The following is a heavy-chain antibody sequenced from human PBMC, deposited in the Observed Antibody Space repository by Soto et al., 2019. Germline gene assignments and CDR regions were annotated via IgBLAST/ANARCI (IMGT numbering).Heavy chain of an antibody. CDR1: GFTFSDYY. J-gene: IGHJ6*02. Sequence: QVQLMESGGGLVKPGGSLRLSCAASGFTFSDYYMSWIRQAPGKGLEWVSYISSSGSTIYYADSVKGRFTISRDNAKNSLYLQMNSLRAEDTAVYYCARYCSSTSCYTRGYYYYGMDVWGQGTTVTVSS. CDR3: ARYCSSTSCYTRGYYYYGMDV. D-gene: IGHD2-2*02. CDR2: ISSSGSTI. V-gene: IGHV3-11*01.